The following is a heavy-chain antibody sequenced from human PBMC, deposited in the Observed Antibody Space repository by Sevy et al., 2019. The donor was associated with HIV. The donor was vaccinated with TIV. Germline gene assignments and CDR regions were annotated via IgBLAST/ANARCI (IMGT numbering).Heavy chain of an antibody. V-gene: IGHV5-51*01. D-gene: IGHD3-22*01. Sequence: GESLKISCKGSGYSFTSYWIGWVRQMPGKGLEWMGIIYPGDSDTRYSPSFQGQVTISADKSIRTAYLQWSSLKASDTAMYYCARHPRGGYYYDSSGYPRNILGNLHFQHWGQGTLVTVSS. J-gene: IGHJ1*01. CDR2: IYPGDSDT. CDR3: ARHPRGGYYYDSSGYPRNILGNLHFQH. CDR1: GYSFTSYW.